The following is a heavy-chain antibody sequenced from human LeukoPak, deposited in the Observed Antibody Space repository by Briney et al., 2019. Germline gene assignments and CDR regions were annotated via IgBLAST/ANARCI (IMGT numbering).Heavy chain of an antibody. CDR3: ARDINGHYCDSHGYYPTDL. J-gene: IGHJ5*02. Sequence: ASVKVSCKASGYIFTSYGISWVRQAPGQGLEWMGWISVYNGNTNYPQRLQGRVTMTTDTSTTTAYMELRSLRSDDTAVYYCARDINGHYCDSHGYYPTDLWGQGTLVTVSS. CDR2: ISVYNGNT. D-gene: IGHD3-22*01. V-gene: IGHV1-18*01. CDR1: GYIFTSYG.